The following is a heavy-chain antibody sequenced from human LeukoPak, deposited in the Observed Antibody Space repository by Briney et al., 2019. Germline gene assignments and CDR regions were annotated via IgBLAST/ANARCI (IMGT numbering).Heavy chain of an antibody. CDR2: ISYDGSNK. CDR3: ARGESVFYYYYYMDV. V-gene: IGHV3-30*01. Sequence: PGRSLRLSCAASGFTFSSHAMHWIRQAPGKGLEWVAVISYDGSNKYYADSVKGRFTISRDNSKNTLYLQMNSLRAEDTAVYYCARGESVFYYYYYMDVWGKGTTVTVSS. J-gene: IGHJ6*03. CDR1: GFTFSSHA. D-gene: IGHD3-10*01.